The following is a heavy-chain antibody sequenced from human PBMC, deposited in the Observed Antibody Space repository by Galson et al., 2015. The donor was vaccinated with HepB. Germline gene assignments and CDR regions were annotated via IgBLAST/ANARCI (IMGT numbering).Heavy chain of an antibody. V-gene: IGHV4-39*01. D-gene: IGHD3-10*01. J-gene: IGHJ6*02. CDR1: GVSINSTNYY. CDR3: ARVRGMAAPGSVTYFYYYGLDV. CDR2: IYYAGNL. Sequence: LSLTCIVSGVSINSTNYYWGWIRQPPGKGLEWIGNIYYAGNLYYNPSLQSRVSISVDTSRNQFSLKLTSVTAADTAVYFCARVRGMAAPGSVTYFYYYGLDVWGQGTTVTVSS.